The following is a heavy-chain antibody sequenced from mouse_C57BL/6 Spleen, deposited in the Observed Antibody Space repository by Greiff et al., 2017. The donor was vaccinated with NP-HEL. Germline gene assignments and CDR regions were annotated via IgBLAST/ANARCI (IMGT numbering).Heavy chain of an antibody. J-gene: IGHJ3*01. V-gene: IGHV1-64*01. CDR3: ARYYCSSYVFAY. D-gene: IGHD1-1*01. CDR2: IHPKSGST. CDR1: GYTFTSYW. Sequence: VQLQQPGAELVKPGASVKLSCKASGYTFTSYWMHWVKQRPGQGLEWIGMIHPKSGSTNYNEKFKSKATLTVAKSSSTAYMQLSSLTSEVSAVYYCARYYCSSYVFAYWGQGTLVTVSA.